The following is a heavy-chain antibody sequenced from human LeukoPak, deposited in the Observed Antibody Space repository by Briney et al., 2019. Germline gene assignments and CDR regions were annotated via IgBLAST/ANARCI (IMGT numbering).Heavy chain of an antibody. Sequence: SETLSLTCAVYGGSFSDYYWSWIRQPPGKGLEWIGYIYYSGSTNYNPSLKSRVTISVDTSKNQFSLKLSSVTAADTAVYYCARDRYGSGIPCYYGVDVWGQGTTVTVSS. CDR1: GGSFSDYY. D-gene: IGHD3-10*01. J-gene: IGHJ6*02. CDR2: IYYSGST. V-gene: IGHV4-59*01. CDR3: ARDRYGSGIPCYYGVDV.